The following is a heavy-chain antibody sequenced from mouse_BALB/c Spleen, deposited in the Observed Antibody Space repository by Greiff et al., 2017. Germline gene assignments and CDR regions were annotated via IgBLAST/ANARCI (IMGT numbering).Heavy chain of an antibody. CDR3: ARGQIFITTVVRTFDY. Sequence: QVQLQQSGAELAKPGASVKMSCKASGYTFTSYWMHWVKQRPGQGLEWIGYINPSTGYTEYNQKFKDKATLTADKSSSTAYMQLSSLTSEDSAVYYCARGQIFITTVVRTFDYWGQGTTLTVSS. CDR1: GYTFTSYW. D-gene: IGHD1-1*01. V-gene: IGHV1-7*01. CDR2: INPSTGYT. J-gene: IGHJ2*01.